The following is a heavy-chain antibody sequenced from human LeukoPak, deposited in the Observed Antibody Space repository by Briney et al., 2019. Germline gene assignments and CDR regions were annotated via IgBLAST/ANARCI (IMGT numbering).Heavy chain of an antibody. Sequence: PGRSLRLSCAASGFTFSTYGMHWVRQAPGKGLEWVAVVWYDGTNIHYVDSVQGRFIISRDNSKSTLYLQMNSLRAEDTAVYHCARAPLVLQYRWWFDPWGQGTLVIVSS. CDR2: VWYDGTNI. CDR1: GFTFSTYG. V-gene: IGHV3-33*01. CDR3: ARAPLVLQYRWWFDP. D-gene: IGHD5-24*01. J-gene: IGHJ5*02.